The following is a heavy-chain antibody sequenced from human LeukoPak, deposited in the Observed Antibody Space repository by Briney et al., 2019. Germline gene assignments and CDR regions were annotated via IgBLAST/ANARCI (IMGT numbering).Heavy chain of an antibody. V-gene: IGHV3-15*01. CDR1: ALTFSDAW. Sequence: GGSLRLSCAASALTFSDAWMSWVRQAPGKGLEWVGRIKSKTDGGTTDYAAPVKDRFTISRDDSQNTLYLQMNSLKSDDTAVYYCTTVRSTWGYWGQGTLVTVSS. D-gene: IGHD3-16*01. CDR2: IKSKTDGGTT. J-gene: IGHJ4*02. CDR3: TTVRSTWGY.